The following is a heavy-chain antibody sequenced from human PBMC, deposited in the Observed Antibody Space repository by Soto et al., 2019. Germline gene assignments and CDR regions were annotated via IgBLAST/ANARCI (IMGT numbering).Heavy chain of an antibody. CDR3: ARDKDRQQLGGNYYYSLDV. CDR1: GGTFSTSA. J-gene: IGHJ6*02. CDR2: IMPVFATP. V-gene: IGHV1-69*12. Sequence: QVQLMQSGAEVKKPGSSVKVSCKASGGTFSTSAIRWVRQAPGAGLAWVGGIMPVFATPDYAQKFQGRVTISADESTTTAYLELTSLTTDDTAVYYCARDKDRQQLGGNYYYSLDVWGQGTAITVSS. D-gene: IGHD3-3*02.